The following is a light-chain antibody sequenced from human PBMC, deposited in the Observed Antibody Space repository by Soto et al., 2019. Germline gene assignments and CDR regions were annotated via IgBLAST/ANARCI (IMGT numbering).Light chain of an antibody. CDR1: QGINNY. Sequence: DIQLTQSPSFLSASVGEGVTLTCRASQGINNYLAWYQQRPGTAPKLLIYAASTLQSGIPSRFSGSGSGTDFTLTISILQPEDFATYYCQQFYRYPLTFGGGTKVEIK. CDR2: AAS. CDR3: QQFYRYPLT. V-gene: IGKV1-9*01. J-gene: IGKJ4*01.